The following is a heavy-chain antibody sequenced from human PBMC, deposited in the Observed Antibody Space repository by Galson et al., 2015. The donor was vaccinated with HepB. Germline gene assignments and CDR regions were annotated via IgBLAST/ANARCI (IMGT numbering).Heavy chain of an antibody. CDR2: IVVGSGNT. Sequence: SCKASGFNFTSSAMQWVRQARGQRLEWIGWIVVGSGNTKDAQKFQERVTITRDMSTRTAYMELSSLRSEDTAVYYCAAGIVGTTTPDFDSWGQGTL. V-gene: IGHV1-58*02. CDR3: AAGIVGTTTPDFDS. D-gene: IGHD1-26*01. J-gene: IGHJ4*02. CDR1: GFNFTSSA.